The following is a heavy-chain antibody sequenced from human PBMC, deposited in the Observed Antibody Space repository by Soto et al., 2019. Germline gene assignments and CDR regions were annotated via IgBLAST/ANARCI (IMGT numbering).Heavy chain of an antibody. D-gene: IGHD2-2*01. V-gene: IGHV3-21*01. J-gene: IGHJ5*02. CDR1: GFTFSSYS. Sequence: LRLSCAASGFTFSSYSMNWGRQAPGKGLEWVSSISSSSSYIYYADSVKGRFTISRDNAKNSLYLQMNSLRAEDTAVYYCARVYCSSTSCRGSWFDPWGQGTLVTVSS. CDR3: ARVYCSSTSCRGSWFDP. CDR2: ISSSSSYI.